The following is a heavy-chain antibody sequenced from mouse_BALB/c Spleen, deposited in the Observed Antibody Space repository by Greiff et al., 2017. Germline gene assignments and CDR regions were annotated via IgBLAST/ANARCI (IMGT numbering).Heavy chain of an antibody. CDR3: ARGGEVYYFDY. V-gene: IGHV1-9*01. Sequence: VHLVESGAELMKPGASVKISCKATGYTFSSYWIEWVKQRPGHGLEWIGEILPGSGSTNYNEKFKGKATFTADTSSNTAYMQLSSLTSEDSAVYYCARGGEVYYFDYWGQGTTLTVSS. CDR1: GYTFSSYW. J-gene: IGHJ2*01. CDR2: ILPGSGST.